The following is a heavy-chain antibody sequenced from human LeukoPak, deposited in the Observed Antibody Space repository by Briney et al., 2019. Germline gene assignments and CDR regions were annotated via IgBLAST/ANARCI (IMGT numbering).Heavy chain of an antibody. CDR2: ISWNSGSI. CDR3: AKDTVYDSSGTFDY. Sequence: GGSLRLSCAASGFTFDDYAMHWVRQAPGKGLEWVSGISWNSGSIGYADSVKGRFTISRDNAKNSLYLQMNSLRAEDTALYYCAKDTVYDSSGTFDYWGQGTLVTVS. D-gene: IGHD3-22*01. V-gene: IGHV3-9*01. J-gene: IGHJ4*02. CDR1: GFTFDDYA.